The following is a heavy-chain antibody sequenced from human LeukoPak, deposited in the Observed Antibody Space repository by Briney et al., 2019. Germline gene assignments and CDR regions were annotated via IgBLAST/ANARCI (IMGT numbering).Heavy chain of an antibody. V-gene: IGHV4-61*02. D-gene: IGHD4-23*01. CDR2: IDISGST. J-gene: IGHJ4*02. Sequence: PSETLSLTCTVSGGSISSGSYSWSWIRQPAGRALEWIGRIDISGSTYYNPSLKSRVTISVDTSKNQFSLKLSSVTAADTAVYYCARGGDYGGNPGNYFDYWGQGTLVTVSS. CDR3: ARGGDYGGNPGNYFDY. CDR1: GGSISSGSYS.